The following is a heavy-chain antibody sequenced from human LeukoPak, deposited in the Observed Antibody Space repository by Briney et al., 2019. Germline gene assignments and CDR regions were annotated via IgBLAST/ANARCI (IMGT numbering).Heavy chain of an antibody. Sequence: SQTLSLTCTVSGGSISSGGYYWSWIRQHPGKGLEWIGYIYYSGSTYYNPSLKSRVTMSVDTSKNQFSLKLSSVTAADTAVYYCARGFGSLDAFDIWGQGTMVTVSS. CDR1: GGSISSGGYY. CDR2: IYYSGST. D-gene: IGHD1-26*01. CDR3: ARGFGSLDAFDI. V-gene: IGHV4-31*03. J-gene: IGHJ3*02.